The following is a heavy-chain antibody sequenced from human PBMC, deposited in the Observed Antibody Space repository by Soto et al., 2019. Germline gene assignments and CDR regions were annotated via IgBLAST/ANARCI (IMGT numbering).Heavy chain of an antibody. Sequence: SETLSLTCTVSGGSISSYYWSWIRQPPGKGLEWIGYIYYSGSTNYFPSLKSRVTISVDTSKNQFSLKLSSVTAADTAVYYCASGLYYYDSSGYYTDAFGIWGQGTMVTVSS. CDR3: ASGLYYYDSSGYYTDAFGI. J-gene: IGHJ3*02. V-gene: IGHV4-59*08. CDR1: GGSISSYY. D-gene: IGHD3-22*01. CDR2: IYYSGST.